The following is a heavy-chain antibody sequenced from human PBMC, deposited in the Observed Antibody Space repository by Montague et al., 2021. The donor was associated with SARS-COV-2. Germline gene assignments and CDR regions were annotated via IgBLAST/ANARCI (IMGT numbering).Heavy chain of an antibody. CDR3: AADYGERDRSDP. CDR2: IYYSGST. J-gene: IGHJ5*02. D-gene: IGHD4-17*01. CDR1: GGSISSSSYY. V-gene: IGHV4-39*01. Sequence: SETLSLTCTVSGGSISSSSYYWGWIRQPPGKGLEWIGSIYYSGSTYYNPSLKSRVTISVDTSKNQFSLKLSSVTAADTAVYYCAADYGERDRSDPWGQGTLVTVSS.